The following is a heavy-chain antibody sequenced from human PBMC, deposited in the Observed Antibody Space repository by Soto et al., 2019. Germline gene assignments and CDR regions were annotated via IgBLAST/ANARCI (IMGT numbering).Heavy chain of an antibody. Sequence: LGESLKISCKGSGYSFTSYWISWVRQMPGKGLEWMGRIDPSDSYTNYSPSFQGHVTISADKSISTAYLQWSSLKASDTAMYYCARHQDNWNPLAALDYNWFDPWGQGTLVTVSS. D-gene: IGHD1-20*01. CDR3: ARHQDNWNPLAALDYNWFDP. J-gene: IGHJ5*02. V-gene: IGHV5-10-1*01. CDR2: IDPSDSYT. CDR1: GYSFTSYW.